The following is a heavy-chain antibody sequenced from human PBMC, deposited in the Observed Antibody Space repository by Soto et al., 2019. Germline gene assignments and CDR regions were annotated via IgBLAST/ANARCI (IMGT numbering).Heavy chain of an antibody. CDR2: IYYSGST. J-gene: IGHJ6*01. D-gene: IGHD2-21*01. V-gene: IGHV4-39*02. CDR1: VGSISSSSYY. Sequence: SETLSLTCTFSVGSISSSSYYCGWIRQPPWKGLEWIGSIYYSGSTYYNPSLKSRVTISVDTSKNQFSLKLSSVTAADTAVYYCAREAVCGGDCYCYGMEVWGQGTTVIVSS. CDR3: AREAVCGGDCYCYGMEV.